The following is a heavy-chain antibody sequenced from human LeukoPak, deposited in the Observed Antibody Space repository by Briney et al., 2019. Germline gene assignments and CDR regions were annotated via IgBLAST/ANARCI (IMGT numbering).Heavy chain of an antibody. V-gene: IGHV4-30-2*01. CDR3: ARAAEVTGFDC. CDR1: GGSISSGGYS. CDR2: IYHSGDT. D-gene: IGHD5-18*01. J-gene: IGHJ4*02. Sequence: NTSETLSLTCAVSGGSISSGGYSWSWIRQPPGKGLERIGCIYHSGDTYANPSLKSRVTMSIDRSKNQFSLRLTSVTAADTAIYYCARAAEVTGFDCWGQGTLVTVSS.